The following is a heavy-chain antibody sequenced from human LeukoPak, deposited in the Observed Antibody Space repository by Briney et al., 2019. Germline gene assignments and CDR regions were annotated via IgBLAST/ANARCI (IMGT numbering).Heavy chain of an antibody. Sequence: GGSLRLSCAPSGFTFFDYAMHWGREALGSGLEWVSLISGDGSRTFYADSVKGRFTISRDNSKNSLYLQMNSLRAEDTAVYYCARDRGGRTGLDDWGQGTLVTVSS. CDR2: ISGDGSRT. V-gene: IGHV3-43*02. J-gene: IGHJ4*02. D-gene: IGHD1-14*01. CDR3: ARDRGGRTGLDD. CDR1: GFTFFDYA.